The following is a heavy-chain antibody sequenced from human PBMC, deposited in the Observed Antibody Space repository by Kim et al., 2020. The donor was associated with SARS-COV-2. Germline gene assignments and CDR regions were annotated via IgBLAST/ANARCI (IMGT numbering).Heavy chain of an antibody. CDR2: IYPGDSDT. Sequence: GESLKISCQGSGYTFRDFWIVWVRQMPGKGLEVMGIIYPGDSDTRYSPSFRGQVTISADKSISTAYLQWSSLNASDSAMYYCTRLSWGAGRVFGKENREGRQGLDAWGQGTTVTVSS. CDR1: GYTFRDFW. J-gene: IGHJ6*02. CDR3: TRLSWGAGRVFGKENREGRQGLDA. V-gene: IGHV5-51*01. D-gene: IGHD1-26*01.